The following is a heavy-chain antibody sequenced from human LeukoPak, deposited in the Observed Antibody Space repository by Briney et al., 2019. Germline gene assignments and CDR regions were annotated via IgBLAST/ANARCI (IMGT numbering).Heavy chain of an antibody. Sequence: SQTLSLTCTVSGGSISSGGYYWSWIRQPPGKGLEWIGYIYHSGSTYYNPSLKSRVTISVDRSKNQFSLKLSSVTAADTAVYYCARGMTTVTLYYYYYMDVWGKGTTVTVSS. J-gene: IGHJ6*03. CDR1: GGSISSGGYY. D-gene: IGHD4-11*01. CDR3: ARGMTTVTLYYYYYMDV. V-gene: IGHV4-30-2*01. CDR2: IYHSGST.